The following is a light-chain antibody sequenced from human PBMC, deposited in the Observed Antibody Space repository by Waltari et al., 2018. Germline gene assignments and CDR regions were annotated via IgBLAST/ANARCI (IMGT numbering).Light chain of an antibody. J-gene: IGKJ1*01. Sequence: DIQMTQSPSSLSASVGDRVTITCRASQSISSYLNWYQQKPGKAPKLQIYAASSLQSGVPSRFSGSGSGTDFTLTISILQPEDFATYYCQQSYSTPWTFGQGTKVEIK. CDR2: AAS. CDR3: QQSYSTPWT. V-gene: IGKV1-39*01. CDR1: QSISSY.